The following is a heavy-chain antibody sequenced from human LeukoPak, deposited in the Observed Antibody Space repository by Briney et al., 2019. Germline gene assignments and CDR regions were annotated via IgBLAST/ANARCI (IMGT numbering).Heavy chain of an antibody. Sequence: SETLSLTCTVSGGSISSYCWSWIRQPPGKGLEWIGYIYYSGSTNYNPSLKSRVTISVDTSKNQFSLKLSSVTAADTAVYYCARLMVRGVITWYYYGMDVWGQGTTVTVSS. J-gene: IGHJ6*02. CDR3: ARLMVRGVITWYYYGMDV. CDR1: GGSISSYC. CDR2: IYYSGST. V-gene: IGHV4-59*01. D-gene: IGHD3-10*01.